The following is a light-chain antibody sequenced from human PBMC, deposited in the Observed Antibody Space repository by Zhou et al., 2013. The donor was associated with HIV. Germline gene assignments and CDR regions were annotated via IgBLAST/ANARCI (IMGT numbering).Light chain of an antibody. V-gene: IGKV3-11*01. J-gene: IGKJ5*01. CDR3: QHYNNWPPIT. CDR2: DAS. CDR1: QSVSSY. Sequence: EIVLTQSPATLSLSPGERATLSCRASQSVSSYLAWYQQKPGQAPRLLIYDASNRATGIPARFSGSGSGTDFTLTISGLQSEDFAVYYCQHYNNWPPITFGQGTRLEIK.